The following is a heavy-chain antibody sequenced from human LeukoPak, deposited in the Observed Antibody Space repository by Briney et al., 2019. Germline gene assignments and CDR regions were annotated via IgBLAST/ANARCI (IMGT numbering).Heavy chain of an antibody. Sequence: SGGSLRLSCAASGFTFSSYWMSWVRQAPGKGLEWVANIKQDGSEKYYVDSVKGRFTISRDNAKNSLYLQMNSLRAEDTAVYYCARGFSRYYDLWSGYLSYSYYYMDVWGKGTTVTVSS. CDR2: IKQDGSEK. D-gene: IGHD3-3*01. J-gene: IGHJ6*03. CDR1: GFTFSSYW. CDR3: ARGFSRYYDLWSGYLSYSYYYMDV. V-gene: IGHV3-7*01.